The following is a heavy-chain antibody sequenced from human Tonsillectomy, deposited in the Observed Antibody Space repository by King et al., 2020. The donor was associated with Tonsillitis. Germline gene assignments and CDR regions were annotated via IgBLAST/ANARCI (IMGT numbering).Heavy chain of an antibody. CDR2: NSSSSSYI. D-gene: IGHD6-19*01. V-gene: IGHV3-21*01. J-gene: IGHJ4*02. CDR3: ARDLYSSASFDY. Sequence: VQLVESGGGLVKPGGSLRLSCAASGFTFSSYSMNWVRQAPGKGLEWVSSNSSSSSYIYYADSVKGRFTISRENAKNSLYLQMNSLRAEDTAVYYCARDLYSSASFDYWGQGTLVTVSS. CDR1: GFTFSSYS.